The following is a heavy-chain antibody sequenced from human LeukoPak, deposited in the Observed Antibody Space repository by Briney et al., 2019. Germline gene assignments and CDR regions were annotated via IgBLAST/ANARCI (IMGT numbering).Heavy chain of an antibody. CDR1: GFTFSSFG. J-gene: IGHJ4*02. CDR2: ISHTSSVI. V-gene: IGHV3-48*02. Sequence: PGGSLRLSCAASGFTFSSFGMNWVRQAPGRGLEWIQSISHTSSVIEYADSVKGRFTMSRDKAGNSVFLQMNSLKDEDTAVYFCAKTPAWGYFDYWGQGALVTVSS. D-gene: IGHD4-23*01. CDR3: AKTPAWGYFDY.